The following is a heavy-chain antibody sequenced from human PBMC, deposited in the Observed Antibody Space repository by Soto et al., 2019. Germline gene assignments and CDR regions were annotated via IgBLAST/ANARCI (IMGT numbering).Heavy chain of an antibody. CDR2: IIPVLGVG. J-gene: IGHJ4*02. D-gene: IGHD5-18*01. CDR3: ARESGYSSGSVFDY. V-gene: IGHV1-69*09. Sequence: QAQLVQSGAEVKKPGSSVKVSCTASVGTFGNNAISWVRQAPGQGLEWMGAIIPVLGVGDNAQKFQGRVTIPADTSTNTAFMELSSRSSEETAHYYCARESGYSSGSVFDYWGQGSLVIVSS. CDR1: VGTFGNNA.